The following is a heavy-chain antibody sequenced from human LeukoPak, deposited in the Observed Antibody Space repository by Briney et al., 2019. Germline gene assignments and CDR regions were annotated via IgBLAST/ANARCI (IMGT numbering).Heavy chain of an antibody. CDR2: IYHSGST. CDR3: ARDRGAEYCSSTSCYRDNWFDP. Sequence: SETLSLTCAVSGGSISSGGYSWSWIRQPPGKGLEWIGYIYHSGSTYYNPSLKSRVTISVDRSKNQFSLKLSSVTAADTAVYYGARDRGAEYCSSTSCYRDNWFDPWGQGTLVTVSS. CDR1: GGSISSGGYS. V-gene: IGHV4-30-2*01. D-gene: IGHD2-2*02. J-gene: IGHJ5*02.